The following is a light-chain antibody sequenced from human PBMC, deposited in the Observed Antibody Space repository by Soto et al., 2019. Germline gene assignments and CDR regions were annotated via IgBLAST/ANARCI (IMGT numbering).Light chain of an antibody. J-gene: IGKJ1*01. V-gene: IGKV3-15*01. CDR1: QSVSSN. CDR2: GAS. Sequence: EKVMTQCPATLSVSPGERATLSCRASQSVSSNLAWYQQKPGQAPRLLIYGASTRATGIPARFSGSGSGTEFTLTISSLQSEDFAVYYCQKYNNWPRTFGQGTK. CDR3: QKYNNWPRT.